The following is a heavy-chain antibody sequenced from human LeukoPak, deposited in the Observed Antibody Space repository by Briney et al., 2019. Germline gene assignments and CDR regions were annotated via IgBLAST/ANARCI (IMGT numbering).Heavy chain of an antibody. D-gene: IGHD6-6*01. J-gene: IGHJ2*01. CDR3: ARDREAATRARYWYFDL. Sequence: GGSLRLSCAASGFTFSTSWMTWVRQAPGKGLEWVSVIYSGGSTYYADSVKGRFTISRDNSKNTLYLQMNSLRAEDTAVYYCARDREAATRARYWYFDLWGRGTLVTVSS. CDR2: IYSGGST. V-gene: IGHV3-53*01. CDR1: GFTFSTSW.